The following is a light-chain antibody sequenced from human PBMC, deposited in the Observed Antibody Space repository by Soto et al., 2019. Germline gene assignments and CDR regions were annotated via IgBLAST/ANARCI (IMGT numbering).Light chain of an antibody. CDR3: QQRSNWPPT. J-gene: IGKJ5*01. CDR1: QSVSSN. CDR2: DAS. Sequence: EIVMTHPPTILSVSPGESATLSCRASQSVSSNLAWYQQKPGQAPRLLIYDASTRATDIPARFSGSGSGTDFTLTISSLEPEDFATYYCQQRSNWPPTFGQGTRLEIK. V-gene: IGKV3-11*01.